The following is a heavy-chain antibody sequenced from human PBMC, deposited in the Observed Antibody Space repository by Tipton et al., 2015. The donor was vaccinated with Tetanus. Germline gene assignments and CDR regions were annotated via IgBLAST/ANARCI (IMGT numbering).Heavy chain of an antibody. J-gene: IGHJ4*02. CDR2: IFDTGST. V-gene: IGHV4-59*08. Sequence: TLSLTCTVSGGSISSFYWTWIRQPPGKGLEWIGYIFDTGSTNYNPSLKSRVTISIDTSKNQFSLRLSSVTAADTAVYYCSSSPGNHYLAFFDYWGRGALVTVSS. CDR1: GGSISSFY. D-gene: IGHD2/OR15-2a*01. CDR3: SSSPGNHYLAFFDY.